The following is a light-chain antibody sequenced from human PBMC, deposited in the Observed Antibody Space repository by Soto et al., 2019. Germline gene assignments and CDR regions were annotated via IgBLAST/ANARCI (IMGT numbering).Light chain of an antibody. CDR2: SNN. CDR3: AAWDDSLNGYV. J-gene: IGLJ1*01. CDR1: NSNIGTNT. V-gene: IGLV1-44*01. Sequence: QSVLTQPPSAYGTPGQRVTISCSGGNSNIGTNTVNWYQHFPGTAPRLLIFSNNQRPSGVPDRFSGSKSGTSSSLAISGLQSEDDADYYCAAWDDSLNGYVFGTGTKLTVL.